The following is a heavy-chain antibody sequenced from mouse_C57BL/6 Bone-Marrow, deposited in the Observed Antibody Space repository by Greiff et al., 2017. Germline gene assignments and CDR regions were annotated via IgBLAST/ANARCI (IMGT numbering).Heavy chain of an antibody. D-gene: IGHD1-1*01. CDR1: GFSLTSYG. Sequence: VKLVESGPGLVQPSQSLSITCTVSGFSLTSYGVHWVRQSPGKGLEWLGVIWSGGSTDYNAAFISRLGISKDNYNSQVFFKMNSLQADDTAIYYCARVTTVVHFDYWGQGTTLTVSS. J-gene: IGHJ2*01. V-gene: IGHV2-2*01. CDR3: ARVTTVVHFDY. CDR2: IWSGGST.